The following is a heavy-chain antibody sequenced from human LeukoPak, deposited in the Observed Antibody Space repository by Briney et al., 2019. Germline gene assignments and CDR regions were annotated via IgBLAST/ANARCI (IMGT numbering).Heavy chain of an antibody. J-gene: IGHJ4*02. D-gene: IGHD2-8*01. CDR1: GFTFSSYS. CDR2: ISSSSSYI. Sequence: GGSLRLSCAASGFTFSSYSMNWVRQAPGKGLEWVSSISSSSSYIYCADSVKGRFTISRDNAKNSLYLQMNSLRAEDTAVYYCARKWGRQGGDYWGQRTLVTVSS. CDR3: ARKWGRQGGDY. V-gene: IGHV3-21*01.